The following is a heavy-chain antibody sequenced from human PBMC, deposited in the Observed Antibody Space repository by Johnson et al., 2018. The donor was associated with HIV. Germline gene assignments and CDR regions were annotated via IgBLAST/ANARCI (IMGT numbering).Heavy chain of an antibody. J-gene: IGHJ3*02. CDR1: GFIFDDYA. D-gene: IGHD2-21*02. CDR3: AKDAIVVVTAGAFDI. CDR2: ISWNSGSI. Sequence: VQLVESGGGLVQPGRSLRLSCAASGFIFDDYAMHWVRQAPGKGLEWVSGISWNSGSIGYADSVKGRFTISRDNAKNSLYLQMNSLRAEDTALYYCAKDAIVVVTAGAFDIWGQGTMVTVSS. V-gene: IGHV3-9*01.